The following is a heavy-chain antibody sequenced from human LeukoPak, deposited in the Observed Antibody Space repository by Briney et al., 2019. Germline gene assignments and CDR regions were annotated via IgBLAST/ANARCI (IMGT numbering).Heavy chain of an antibody. D-gene: IGHD2-2*01. V-gene: IGHV3-30*18. CDR1: GFTFSSYG. CDR3: AKAGVLYCSSTSCTYWDY. Sequence: QPGRSLRLSCAASGFTFSSYGMHWVRQAPGKGLEWVAVISYDGSNKYYADSVKGRFTISRDNSKNTLYLQMNSLRAEDTAVYYCAKAGVLYCSSTSCTYWDYWGQGTLVTVSS. CDR2: ISYDGSNK. J-gene: IGHJ4*02.